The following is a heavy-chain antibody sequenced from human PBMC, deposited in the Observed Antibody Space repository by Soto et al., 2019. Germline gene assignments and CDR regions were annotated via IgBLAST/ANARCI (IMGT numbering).Heavy chain of an antibody. J-gene: IGHJ4*02. CDR1: GLTFRGSS. Sequence: PGGSLRLSLAASGLTFRGSSMHLVRQASGKGLEWLGSIRSTANSYATAYAASVTGRFTISRDDSKTTAYLQMNSLRTEDTAGYYCTRPYDSGDYWGQGTLVTVSS. CDR3: TRPYDSGDY. D-gene: IGHD5-12*01. V-gene: IGHV3-73*01. CDR2: IRSTANSYAT.